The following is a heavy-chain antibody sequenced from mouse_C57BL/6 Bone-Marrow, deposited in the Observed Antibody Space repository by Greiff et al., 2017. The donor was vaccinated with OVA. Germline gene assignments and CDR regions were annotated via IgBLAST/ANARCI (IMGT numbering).Heavy chain of an antibody. J-gene: IGHJ1*03. CDR2: IDPNSGGT. CDR3: ARDYGSSRRYFDV. Sequence: VKLVESGAELVKPGASVKLSCKASGYTFTSYWMHWVKQRPGRGLEWIGRIDPNSGGTKYNEKFKSKATLTVDKPSSTAYMQLSSLTSEDSAVYYCARDYGSSRRYFDVWGTGTTVTVSS. CDR1: GYTFTSYW. D-gene: IGHD1-1*01. V-gene: IGHV1-72*01.